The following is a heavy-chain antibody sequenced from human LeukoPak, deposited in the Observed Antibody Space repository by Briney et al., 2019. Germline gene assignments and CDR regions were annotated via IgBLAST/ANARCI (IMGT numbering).Heavy chain of an antibody. Sequence: ASVKVSCKASGYTFTGYYMHWVRQAPGRGLEWMGWINPNSGGTNYAQKFQGWVTMTRDTSISTAYMELSRLRSDDTAVYYCARDYSSSWYVGSSGWFDPWGQGTLVTVSS. V-gene: IGHV1-2*04. CDR1: GYTFTGYY. J-gene: IGHJ5*02. D-gene: IGHD6-13*01. CDR3: ARDYSSSWYVGSSGWFDP. CDR2: INPNSGGT.